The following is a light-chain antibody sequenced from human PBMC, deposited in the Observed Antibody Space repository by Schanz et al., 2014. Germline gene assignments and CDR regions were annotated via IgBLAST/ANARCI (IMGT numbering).Light chain of an antibody. CDR3: QTWGTGPNWV. Sequence: QSVLTQLSSASASLGSSVKLTCTLSSGHSSYIIAWHQQQPGKAPRYLMKVEGSGSYNKGSGVPDRFSGSSSGADRYLIISNLQSEDEAEYYCQTWGTGPNWVFGGGTKLTVL. J-gene: IGLJ3*02. CDR2: VEGSGSY. V-gene: IGLV4-60*03. CDR1: SGHSSYI.